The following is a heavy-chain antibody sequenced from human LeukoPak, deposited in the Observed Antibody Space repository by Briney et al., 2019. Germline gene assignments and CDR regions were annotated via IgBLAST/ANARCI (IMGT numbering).Heavy chain of an antibody. CDR1: GYTFTIFG. Sequence: SVTVSCKASGYTFTIFGISWVRQAPGQGLEWMGWIRADYGSTNYVQKFQGRVTMTTDTSTNTAYMELTSLRSDDTAVYYCARLKWLRLIDYWGQGTLVAVSA. CDR2: IRADYGST. V-gene: IGHV1-18*01. J-gene: IGHJ4*02. CDR3: ARLKWLRLIDY. D-gene: IGHD5-12*01.